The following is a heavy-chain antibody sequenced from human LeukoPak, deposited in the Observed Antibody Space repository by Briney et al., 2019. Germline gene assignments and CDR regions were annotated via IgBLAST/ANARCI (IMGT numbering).Heavy chain of an antibody. J-gene: IGHJ4*02. CDR3: ARGGPTYCSGGSCYSRGY. D-gene: IGHD2-15*01. CDR2: ISSSSSTI. CDR1: GFTFSSYS. Sequence: GSLRLSCAASGFTFSSYSMNWVRQAPGKGLEWVSYISSSSSTIYYADSVKGRFTISRDNAKNSLYLQMNSLRAEDTAVYYCARGGPTYCSGGSCYSRGYWGQGTLVTVSS. V-gene: IGHV3-48*04.